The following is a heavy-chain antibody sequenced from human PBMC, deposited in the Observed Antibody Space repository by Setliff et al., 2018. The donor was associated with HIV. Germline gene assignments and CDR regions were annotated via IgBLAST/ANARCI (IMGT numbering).Heavy chain of an antibody. CDR3: ARVREVIRDTYYSYFYMDV. D-gene: IGHD3-22*01. CDR2: LNHSGNI. J-gene: IGHJ6*04. CDR1: GETFSDYF. V-gene: IGHV4-34*01. Sequence: SETLSLTCAVYGETFSDYFWTWIRQSPGKGLEWIGELNHSGNINQNPSLKSGFTLSVDTSKNQFSLRLNSVTAADTAVYYCARVREVIRDTYYSYFYMDVWSRGTAVTVSS.